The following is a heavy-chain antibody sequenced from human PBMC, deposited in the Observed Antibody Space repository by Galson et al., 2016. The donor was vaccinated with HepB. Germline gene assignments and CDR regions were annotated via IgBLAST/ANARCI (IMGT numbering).Heavy chain of an antibody. D-gene: IGHD1-26*01. CDR1: GFTFRNYW. V-gene: IGHV3-74*01. J-gene: IGHJ4*02. CDR2: INTDETWQ. Sequence: SLRLSCAASGFTFRNYWMHWVRQVPGKGLVWVSRINTDETWQTYADSVRGRFTISRDNAKNSLYLQMNSLRDVDTAVYYCARVGGATNDYWGRGTLVTVSS. CDR3: ARVGGATNDY.